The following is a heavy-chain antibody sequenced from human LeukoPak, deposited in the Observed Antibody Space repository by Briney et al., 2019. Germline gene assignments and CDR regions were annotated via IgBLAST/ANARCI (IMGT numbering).Heavy chain of an antibody. CDR1: GFTFSSYG. D-gene: IGHD1-26*01. V-gene: IGHV3-30*02. CDR2: IRYDGSNK. CDR3: ARATRGVGSNFDY. J-gene: IGHJ4*02. Sequence: GGSLRLSCAASGFTFSSYGMSWVRQAPGKGLEWVAFIRYDGSNKYYADSVKGRFTISRDNAKNSLYLQMNSLRAEDTAVYYCARATRGVGSNFDYWGQGTLVTVSS.